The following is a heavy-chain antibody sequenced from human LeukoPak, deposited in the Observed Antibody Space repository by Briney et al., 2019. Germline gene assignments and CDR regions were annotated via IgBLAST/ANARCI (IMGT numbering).Heavy chain of an antibody. V-gene: IGHV1-2*06. CDR2: INPNNGAT. Sequence: ASVKVSCKASGYTFTGYYMHWVRQAPGQGLEWMGRINPNNGATNYAQKLQGRVTITGDTSISTAYMELSSLRSDDTAVYYCARDHRGWTSFDYWGQGTLVTVSS. CDR1: GYTFTGYY. D-gene: IGHD6-19*01. J-gene: IGHJ4*02. CDR3: ARDHRGWTSFDY.